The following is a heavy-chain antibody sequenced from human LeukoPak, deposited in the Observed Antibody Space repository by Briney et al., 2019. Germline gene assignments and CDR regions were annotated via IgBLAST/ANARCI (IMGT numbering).Heavy chain of an antibody. CDR3: VKDMSSGWSWPPSSPHPGFDY. V-gene: IGHV3-74*01. D-gene: IGHD6-19*01. J-gene: IGHJ4*02. Sequence: GGSLRLSCAASGFTFSSYWMHWVRQAPGKGLVWVSRINSDGSSTSYADSVKGRFTISRDNAKNSLYLQMNSLRAEDTAFYYCVKDMSSGWSWPPSSPHPGFDYWGQGTLVTVSS. CDR1: GFTFSSYW. CDR2: INSDGSST.